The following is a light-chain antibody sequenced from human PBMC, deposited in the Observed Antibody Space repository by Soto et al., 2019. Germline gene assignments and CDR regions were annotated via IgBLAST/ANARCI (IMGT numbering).Light chain of an antibody. CDR1: QSVSSY. CDR3: QQYSNWPLT. J-gene: IGKJ3*01. Sequence: EIVLTQSPATLSLSPGERATLSCRASQSVSSYCAWYQQKPGQAPRLLIYDASNRATDIPARFSGSGSGTDFTLTISSLEPEDFAVYYCQQYSNWPLTFGPGTKVDIK. CDR2: DAS. V-gene: IGKV3-11*01.